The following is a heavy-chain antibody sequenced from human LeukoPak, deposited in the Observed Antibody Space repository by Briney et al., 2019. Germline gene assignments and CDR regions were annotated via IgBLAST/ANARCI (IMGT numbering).Heavy chain of an antibody. CDR3: ARQPLSYYYGSGSYRHYYYYYMDV. CDR2: IYPGDSET. V-gene: IGHV5-51*01. J-gene: IGHJ6*03. CDR1: GYSFSSYW. Sequence: GESLKISCKGSGYSFSSYWIGWVRQMPGKGLEWMVIIYPGDSETRNSPSFEGQVTISVDKSISTAYVQWSSLKASDTATYYCARQPLSYYYGSGSYRHYYYYYMDVWGKGTTVTVSS. D-gene: IGHD3-10*01.